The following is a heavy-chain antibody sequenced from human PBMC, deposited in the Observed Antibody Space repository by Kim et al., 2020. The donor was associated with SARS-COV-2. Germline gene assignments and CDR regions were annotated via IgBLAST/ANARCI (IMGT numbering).Heavy chain of an antibody. Sequence: GGSLRLSCAASGFTFSSYGMHWVRQAPGKGLEWVAVISYDGSNKYYVDSVKGRFTISRDNSKNTLYLQMNSLRAEDTAVYYCAKDSDSGSFYDYYFDYGGKGPLVT. V-gene: IGHV3-30*18. D-gene: IGHD1-26*01. CDR3: AKDSDSGSFYDYYFDY. CDR1: GFTFSSYG. J-gene: IGHJ4*02. CDR2: ISYDGSNK.